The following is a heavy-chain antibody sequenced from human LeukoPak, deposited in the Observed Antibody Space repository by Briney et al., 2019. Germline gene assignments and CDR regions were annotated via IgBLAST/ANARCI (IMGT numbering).Heavy chain of an antibody. CDR2: INPNSGGT. CDR1: GYTFTGYY. J-gene: IGHJ4*02. D-gene: IGHD1-1*01. CDR3: VTLGGTSFDY. Sequence: ASVKVSCKASGYTFTGYYMHWVRQAPGQGLEWMGRINPNSGGTNYAQKFQGRVTMTWDTSISTAYMEVTRLRYDDTAVYYCVTLGGTSFDYWGQGTLVTVSS. V-gene: IGHV1-2*06.